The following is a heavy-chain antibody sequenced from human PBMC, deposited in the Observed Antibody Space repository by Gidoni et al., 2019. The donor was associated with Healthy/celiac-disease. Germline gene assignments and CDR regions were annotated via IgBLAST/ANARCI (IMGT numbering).Heavy chain of an antibody. J-gene: IGHJ4*02. CDR3: ARDGPAEPHQTCSSTSCYAGGWGY. CDR2: ISYDGSNK. Sequence: QVQLVESGGGVVQPGRSLRLSCAASGFTFSSYAMHWVRPAPGKGLEWVAVISYDGSNKYYADSVKGRFTISRDNSKNTLYLQMNSLRAEDTAVYYCARDGPAEPHQTCSSTSCYAGGWGYWGQGTLVTVSS. CDR1: GFTFSSYA. D-gene: IGHD2-2*01. V-gene: IGHV3-30*04.